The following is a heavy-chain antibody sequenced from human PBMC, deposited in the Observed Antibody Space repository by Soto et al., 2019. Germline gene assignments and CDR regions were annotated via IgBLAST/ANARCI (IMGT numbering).Heavy chain of an antibody. CDR3: ATERLAYYFDTSGEDFDY. Sequence: QVQLVQSGAEVKKPGASVKVSCKASGYIFTSYGISWVRQAPGQGLEWMGWISAHNANTNYAQKFQGRVTMTTDTSTSTAHMELRSLRSYDTAVYYCATERLAYYFDTSGEDFDYWGQGTLVTVSS. J-gene: IGHJ4*02. CDR1: GYIFTSYG. V-gene: IGHV1-18*01. D-gene: IGHD3-22*01. CDR2: ISAHNANT.